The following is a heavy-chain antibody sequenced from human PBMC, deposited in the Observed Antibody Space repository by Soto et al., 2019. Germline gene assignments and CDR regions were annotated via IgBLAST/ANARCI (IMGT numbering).Heavy chain of an antibody. V-gene: IGHV4-31*03. CDR1: GGSISSGGYY. Sequence: KPSETLSLTCTVSGGSISSGGYYWSWIRQHPGKGLEWIGYIYYSGSTYYNPSLKSRVTISVDTSKNQFSLKLSSVTAADTAVYYCARRYSNSGDGFDHWGQGTLVTVSS. D-gene: IGHD4-4*01. CDR3: ARRYSNSGDGFDH. J-gene: IGHJ4*02. CDR2: IYYSGST.